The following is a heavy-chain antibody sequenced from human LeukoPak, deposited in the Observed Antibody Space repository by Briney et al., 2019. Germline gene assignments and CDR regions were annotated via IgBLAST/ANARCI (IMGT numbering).Heavy chain of an antibody. J-gene: IGHJ5*02. D-gene: IGHD3-10*01. V-gene: IGHV4-4*07. Sequence: SETLSLTCTVSGGSISSYYWSWIRQPAGKGLEWIGRIYTSGSTNYNPSLKSRVTMSVDTSKNQFSLKLSSVTAADTAVYYCARDSGSGSYYYWFDPWGQGTLVTVSS. CDR1: GGSISSYY. CDR3: ARDSGSGSYYYWFDP. CDR2: IYTSGST.